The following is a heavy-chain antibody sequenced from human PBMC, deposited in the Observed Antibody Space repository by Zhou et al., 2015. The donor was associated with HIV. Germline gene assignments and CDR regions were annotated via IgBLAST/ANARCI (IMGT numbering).Heavy chain of an antibody. D-gene: IGHD3-3*01. V-gene: IGHV1-8*01. Sequence: QVQLVQSGAEVKKPGASVKVSCKASGYTFTSYDINWVRQATGQGLEWMGWMNPNSGNTGYAQKFQGRVTMTRNTSISTAYMELSSLRSEDTAVYYCARGESFWSGYLIASAYYMDVWGKGTTVTVSS. J-gene: IGHJ6*03. CDR1: GYTFTSYD. CDR3: ARGESFWSGYLIASAYYMDV. CDR2: MNPNSGNT.